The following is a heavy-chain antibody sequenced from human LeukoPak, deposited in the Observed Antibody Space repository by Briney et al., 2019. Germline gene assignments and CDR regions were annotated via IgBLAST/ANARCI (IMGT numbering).Heavy chain of an antibody. CDR1: GFTFSSYG. CDR2: ISYDGSNK. CDR3: AKQSGADRGHLDF. Sequence: PGRSLRLSCAASGFTFSSYGMHWVRQAPGKGLEWVAVISYDGSNKYCADSVKGRFTISRVNSKNTLYLQMNSLRAEDTAVYYCAKQSGADRGHLDFWGQGTLVTVSS. D-gene: IGHD4/OR15-4a*01. J-gene: IGHJ4*02. V-gene: IGHV3-30*18.